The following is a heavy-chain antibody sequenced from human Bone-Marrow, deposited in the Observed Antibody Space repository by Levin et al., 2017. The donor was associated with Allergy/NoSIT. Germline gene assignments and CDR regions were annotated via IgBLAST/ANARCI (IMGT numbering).Heavy chain of an antibody. CDR3: ASLSSSGWDGYYFDY. CDR1: GGSISSYY. V-gene: IGHV4-59*01. J-gene: IGHJ4*02. D-gene: IGHD6-19*01. CDR2: IYYSGST. Sequence: KSGGSLRLSCTVSGGSISSYYWSWIRQPPGKGLEWIGFIYYSGSTNYNPSLKSRVSISVDTSKNQFSLKLSSLTAADTALYYCASLSSSGWDGYYFDYWGQGTLVTVSS.